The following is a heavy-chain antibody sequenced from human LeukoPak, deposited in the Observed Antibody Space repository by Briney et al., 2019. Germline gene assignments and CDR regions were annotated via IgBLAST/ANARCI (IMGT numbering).Heavy chain of an antibody. D-gene: IGHD6-13*01. CDR1: GFTVSNNF. CDR2: IYSGGNI. Sequence: GGSLRLSCVVSGFTVSNNFMTWVRQAPGKGLEWVSLIYSGGNIYYADSVKGRFTISRDGSKNTLYLQMNSLRAEDTAVYYCARDPGAAAGNLWSWCQGTLVTVSS. J-gene: IGHJ5*02. V-gene: IGHV3-66*01. CDR3: ARDPGAAAGNLWS.